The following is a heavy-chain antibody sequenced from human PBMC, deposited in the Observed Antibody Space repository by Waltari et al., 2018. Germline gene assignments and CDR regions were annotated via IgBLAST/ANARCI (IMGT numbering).Heavy chain of an antibody. D-gene: IGHD2-15*01. CDR3: ARVGGPYGGNPGNAFDI. J-gene: IGHJ3*02. CDR1: GYTFTSYY. Sequence: QVQLVQSGAEVKKPGASVKVSCKASGYTFTSYYMHWVRQAPGQGLEWMGIINPSGGSTSYAQKFQGRVTMTRDTSTSTVYMELSSLRSEDTAVYYCARVGGPYGGNPGNAFDIWGQGTMVTVSS. V-gene: IGHV1-46*01. CDR2: INPSGGST.